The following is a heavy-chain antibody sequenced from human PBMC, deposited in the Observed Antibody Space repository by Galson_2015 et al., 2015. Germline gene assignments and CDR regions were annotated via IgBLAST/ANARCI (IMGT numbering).Heavy chain of an antibody. D-gene: IGHD6-13*01. Sequence: RTYYRSKWYNDYGLSVKSRISINPDTAKNQFSLHLNSVTPEDTAVYYCARYTSSWYLDYWGQGTLVTVSS. CDR3: ARYTSSWYLDY. CDR2: TYYRSKWYN. J-gene: IGHJ4*02. V-gene: IGHV6-1*01.